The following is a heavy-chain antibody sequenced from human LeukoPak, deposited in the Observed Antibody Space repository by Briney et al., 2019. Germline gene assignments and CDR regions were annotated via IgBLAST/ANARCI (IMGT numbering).Heavy chain of an antibody. D-gene: IGHD4-17*01. CDR2: IIPIFGTA. Sequence: ASVKVSCKASGYTFTGYYMHWVRQAPGQGLEWMGGIIPIFGTANYAQKFQGRVTITADESTSTAYMELSSLRSEDTAVYYCARDPGAGYFDLWGRGTLVTVSS. CDR3: ARDPGAGYFDL. V-gene: IGHV1-69*13. J-gene: IGHJ2*01. CDR1: GYTFTGYY.